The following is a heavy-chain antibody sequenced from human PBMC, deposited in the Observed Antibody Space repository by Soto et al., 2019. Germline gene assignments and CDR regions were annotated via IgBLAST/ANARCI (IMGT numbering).Heavy chain of an antibody. D-gene: IGHD6-19*01. CDR2: INVGNGNP. CDR3: AREDPRGSGWYHWFDP. CDR1: GYPFTRYA. V-gene: IGHV1-3*01. J-gene: IGHJ5*02. Sequence: GASVKVSCKASGYPFTRYAMHWVRQAPGQRLEWMGWINVGNGNPKYSQRFQGRVTITRDTSASTAYMELSSLTSEDTAVYYCAREDPRGSGWYHWFDPWGQGTLVTVPS.